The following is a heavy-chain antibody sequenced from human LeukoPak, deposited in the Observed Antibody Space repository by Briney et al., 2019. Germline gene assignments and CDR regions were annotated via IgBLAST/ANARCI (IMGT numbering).Heavy chain of an antibody. Sequence: SETLSLTCTGSGGSISSITYYWGWIRQPPGKVLEWIGEINHSGSTNYNPSLKSRVTISVDTSKKQFSLKLSSVTDADTAVYYCARSKDILTGYCFDYWGQGTLVTVSS. CDR2: INHSGST. V-gene: IGHV4-39*07. CDR1: GGSISSITYY. CDR3: ARSKDILTGYCFDY. D-gene: IGHD3-9*01. J-gene: IGHJ4*02.